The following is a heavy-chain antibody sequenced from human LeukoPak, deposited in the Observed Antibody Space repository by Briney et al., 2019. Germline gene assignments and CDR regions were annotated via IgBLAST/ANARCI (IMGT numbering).Heavy chain of an antibody. CDR3: ARDSSYYYYYMDV. D-gene: IGHD3-10*01. CDR2: IYTSGST. V-gene: IGHV4-4*07. CDR1: GGSISSYY. Sequence: SETLSLTCTVSGGSISSYYWSRIRQPAGKGLEWIGRIYTSGSTNYNPSLKSRVTMSVDTSKNQFSLKLRSVTAADTAVYYCARDSSYYYYYMDVWGKGTTVTISS. J-gene: IGHJ6*03.